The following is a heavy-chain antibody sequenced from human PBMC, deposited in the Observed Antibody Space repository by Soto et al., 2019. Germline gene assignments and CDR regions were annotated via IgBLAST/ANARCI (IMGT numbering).Heavy chain of an antibody. CDR1: GFTFSSYA. CDR3: AKEGDYYYGSGSYWHAFDF. V-gene: IGHV3-23*01. CDR2: ISGSGGST. J-gene: IGHJ3*01. D-gene: IGHD3-10*01. Sequence: GGSLRLSCAASGFTFSSYAMSWVRQAPGKGLEWVSAISGSGGSTYYADSVKGRFTISRDNSKNTLYLQMNSLRAEDTAVYYCAKEGDYYYGSGSYWHAFDFWGQGTMVPVSS.